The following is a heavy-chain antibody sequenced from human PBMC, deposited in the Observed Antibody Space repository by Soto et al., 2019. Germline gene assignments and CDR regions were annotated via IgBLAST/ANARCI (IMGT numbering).Heavy chain of an antibody. J-gene: IGHJ3*02. CDR2: ISSSSSYI. CDR3: ARDDYGGNRAFDI. CDR1: GFTFSSYS. V-gene: IGHV3-21*01. D-gene: IGHD4-17*01. Sequence: GGSLRLSCAASGFTFSSYSMNWVRQAPGKGLEWVSSISSSSSYIYYADSVKGRFTISRDNAKNSLYLQMNSLRAEDTAVYYCARDDYGGNRAFDIWGQGTMVTISS.